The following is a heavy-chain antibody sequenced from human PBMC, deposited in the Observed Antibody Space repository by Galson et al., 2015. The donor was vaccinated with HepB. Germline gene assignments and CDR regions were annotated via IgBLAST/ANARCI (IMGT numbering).Heavy chain of an antibody. CDR2: IYSGGTT. D-gene: IGHD3-10*01. Sequence: SLRLSCAASGFTVSRIYMGWVRQAPGKGLEWVSVIYSGGTTYYADSVKGRFTISRHNSKNTLYLQMNSLRAEDTAVYYCARDYYGSGSYPYEAFDIWGQGTTVTVSS. V-gene: IGHV3-53*04. CDR3: ARDYYGSGSYPYEAFDI. J-gene: IGHJ3*02. CDR1: GFTVSRIY.